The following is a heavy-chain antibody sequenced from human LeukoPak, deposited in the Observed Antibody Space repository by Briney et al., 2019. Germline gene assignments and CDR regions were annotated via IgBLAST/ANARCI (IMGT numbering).Heavy chain of an antibody. V-gene: IGHV4-59*01. D-gene: IGHD4-17*01. CDR1: GASISSYY. Sequence: PSETLSLTCSDSGASISSYYWTWIRQPPGKGLQFIGYVSHSGYITYNPSLRSRVSISVDSSQNHFSLHLNSVTAADTALYYCARAGDYVGADAFDVWGQGSLVIVSS. CDR3: ARAGDYVGADAFDV. J-gene: IGHJ3*01. CDR2: VSHSGYI.